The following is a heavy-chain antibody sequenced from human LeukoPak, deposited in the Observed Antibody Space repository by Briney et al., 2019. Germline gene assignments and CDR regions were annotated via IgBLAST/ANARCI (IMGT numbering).Heavy chain of an antibody. CDR2: IWYDGSNK. CDR3: ARVATVTGADY. CDR1: GFTFSTFG. V-gene: IGHV3-33*01. J-gene: IGHJ4*02. D-gene: IGHD5-24*01. Sequence: GGSLRLSCAASGFTFSTFGMHWVRQAPGKGLEWVAIIWYDGSNKYYADSVKGRFTISRDNSKNTLYLQMNSLRGEDTAMYYCARVATVTGADYWGQGTLVTVSS.